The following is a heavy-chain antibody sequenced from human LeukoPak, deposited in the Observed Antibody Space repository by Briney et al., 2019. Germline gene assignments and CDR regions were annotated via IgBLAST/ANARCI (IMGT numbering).Heavy chain of an antibody. J-gene: IGHJ6*03. CDR1: GGSISSSSYY. Sequence: SETLSLTCTVSGGSISSSSYYWGWIRQPPGKGLEWIGSIYYSGSTNYNPSLKSRVTISVDTSKNQFSLKLSSVTAADTAVYYCARRRYYYGSGSYPPPLYYYMDVWGKGTTVTISS. CDR3: ARRRYYYGSGSYPPPLYYYMDV. CDR2: IYYSGST. V-gene: IGHV4-39*07. D-gene: IGHD3-10*01.